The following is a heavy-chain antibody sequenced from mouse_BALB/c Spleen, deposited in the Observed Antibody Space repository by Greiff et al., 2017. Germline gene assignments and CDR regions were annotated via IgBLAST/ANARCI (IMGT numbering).Heavy chain of an antibody. J-gene: IGHJ3*01. CDR2: IDPETSGT. D-gene: IGHD1-1*01. CDR3: TLYFTTRVGNSN. CDR1: GYTFTDYE. Sequence: QVQLQESGAELVRPGASVTLSCKASGYTFTDYEMHWVKQTPVHGLEWIGAIDPETSGTAYNQKFKGKATLTADKSSSTAYMKLRSLTSEDSAFYYCTLYFTTRVGNSNWGQGTLVTVSA. V-gene: IGHV1-15*01.